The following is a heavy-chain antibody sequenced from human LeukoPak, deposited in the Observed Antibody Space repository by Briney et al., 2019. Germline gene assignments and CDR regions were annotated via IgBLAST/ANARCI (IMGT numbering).Heavy chain of an antibody. CDR1: GFTFDDYA. D-gene: IGHD4-17*01. CDR2: ISWNSGSI. J-gene: IGHJ6*02. CDR3: AKDLYGDYFTNQYYYGMDV. Sequence: GRSLRLSCAASGFTFDDYAMHWVRQAPGKGLEWVSGISWNSGSIGYADSVKGRFTISRDNAKNSLYLQMNSLRAEDTALYYCAKDLYGDYFTNQYYYGMDVWGQGTTVTVSS. V-gene: IGHV3-9*01.